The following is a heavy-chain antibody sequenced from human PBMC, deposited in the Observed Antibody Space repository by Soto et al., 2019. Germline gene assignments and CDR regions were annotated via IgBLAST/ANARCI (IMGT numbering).Heavy chain of an antibody. D-gene: IGHD2-8*01. CDR1: GYTFTCYG. J-gene: IGHJ4*02. CDR2: ISAYSGNT. CDR3: ARDGLISHCTNGVCYTALFDY. V-gene: IGHV1-18*01. Sequence: GASVKVSCKASGYTFTCYGISWVRQAPGQGLEWMGWISAYSGNTNYAQKLQGRVTMTTDTSTSTAYMELRSLRSDDTAVYYCARDGLISHCTNGVCYTALFDYWGQGTLVTVSS.